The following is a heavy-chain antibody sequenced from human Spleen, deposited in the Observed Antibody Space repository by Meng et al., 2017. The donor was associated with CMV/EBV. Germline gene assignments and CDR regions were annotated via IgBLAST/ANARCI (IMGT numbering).Heavy chain of an antibody. CDR2: IVPIFRTM. V-gene: IGHV1-69*05. Sequence: SVKVSCKASGGTFSSYAFTWVRQAPGQGLEWLGGIVPIFRTMIYGQKFQGRVTITTDESASTAYMELSGLRFEDTAVYYCARATENYYYGMDVWGQGTLVTVSS. J-gene: IGHJ6*02. CDR3: ARATENYYYGMDV. D-gene: IGHD1-14*01. CDR1: GGTFSSYA.